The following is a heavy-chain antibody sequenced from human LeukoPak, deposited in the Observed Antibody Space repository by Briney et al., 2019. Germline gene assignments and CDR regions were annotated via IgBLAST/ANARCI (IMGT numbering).Heavy chain of an antibody. CDR1: GFTFSSYG. CDR2: IWYDGSNK. Sequence: PGRSLRLSCAASGFTFSSYGMHGVRQAPGKGLEWVAVIWYDGSNKYYADSVKGRFTISRDNSKNTLYLQMNSLRAEDTAVYYCARGRITMVRGDILFDYWGQGTLVTVSS. V-gene: IGHV3-33*01. J-gene: IGHJ4*02. D-gene: IGHD3-10*01. CDR3: ARGRITMVRGDILFDY.